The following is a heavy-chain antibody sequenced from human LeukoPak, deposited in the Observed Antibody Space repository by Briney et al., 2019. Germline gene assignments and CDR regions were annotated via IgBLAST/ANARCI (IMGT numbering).Heavy chain of an antibody. CDR1: GGSIRSNNYY. V-gene: IGHV4-39*07. CDR3: ARGQGDIVVVPAAIPEFP. CDR2: INHSGST. D-gene: IGHD2-2*02. J-gene: IGHJ5*02. Sequence: SETLSLTCSVSGGSIRSNNYYWGWIRQPPGKGLEWIGEINHSGSTNYNPSLKSRVTISVDTSKNQFSLKLSSVTAADTAVYYCARGQGDIVVVPAAIPEFPWGQGTLVTVSS.